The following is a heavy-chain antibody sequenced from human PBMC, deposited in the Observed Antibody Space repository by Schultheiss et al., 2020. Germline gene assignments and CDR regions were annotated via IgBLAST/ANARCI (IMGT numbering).Heavy chain of an antibody. CDR1: GGSISSGYY. D-gene: IGHD2/OR15-2a*01. V-gene: IGHV4-39*07. J-gene: IGHJ3*01. CDR2: IYYSGST. Sequence: SETLSLTCTVSGGSISSGYYWGWIRQPPGKGLEWIGSIYYSGSTNYNPSLKSRVTISVDKSKNQFSLKLISVTAADTAIYYCARDFYGGARFDLWGQGTMVTVSS. CDR3: ARDFYGGARFDL.